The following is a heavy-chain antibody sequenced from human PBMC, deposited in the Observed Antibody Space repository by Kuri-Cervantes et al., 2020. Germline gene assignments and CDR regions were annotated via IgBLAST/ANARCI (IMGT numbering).Heavy chain of an antibody. CDR2: IWYDGSNK. Sequence: GGSLRLSCAASGFTFSSYAMHWVRQAPGKGLEWVAVIWYDGSNKYYADSVKGRFTISRDNSKNTLYLQMNSLRAEDTAVYYCARFRTYYDILENPDFDYWGQGTLVTVSS. CDR3: ARFRTYYDILENPDFDY. CDR1: GFTFSSYA. D-gene: IGHD3-9*01. V-gene: IGHV3-33*08. J-gene: IGHJ4*02.